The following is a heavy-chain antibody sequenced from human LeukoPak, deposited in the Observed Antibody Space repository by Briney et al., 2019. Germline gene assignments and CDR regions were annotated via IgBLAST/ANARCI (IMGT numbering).Heavy chain of an antibody. J-gene: IGHJ4*02. CDR1: GGSISTGGYY. CDR2: IYYSGNT. V-gene: IGHV4-31*11. CDR3: ARRARSFFYGSGSYKSPLYYFDS. Sequence: SQTLSLTCAVSGGSISTGGYYWNWIRQHPGKGLEWIGYIYYSGNTFYNPSLKSRVTISLDTSKNRFSLQLYSVTDADTALYFCARRARSFFYGSGSYKSPLYYFDSWGQGPLVTVSS. D-gene: IGHD3-10*01.